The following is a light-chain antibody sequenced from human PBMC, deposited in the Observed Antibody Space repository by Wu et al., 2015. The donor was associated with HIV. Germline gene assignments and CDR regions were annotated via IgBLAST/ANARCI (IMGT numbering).Light chain of an antibody. CDR1: QDIRSY. CDR2: GAS. Sequence: IQLTQSPSSLSASVGDRVTITCRARQDIRSYLAWYQQKPGKAPNLLIYGASTLQSGVPSRFSGSGSETDFTLTISSLQPEDFATYYCQQLSTYPRTFGQGTRLDIK. J-gene: IGKJ5*01. V-gene: IGKV1-9*01. CDR3: QQLSTYPRT.